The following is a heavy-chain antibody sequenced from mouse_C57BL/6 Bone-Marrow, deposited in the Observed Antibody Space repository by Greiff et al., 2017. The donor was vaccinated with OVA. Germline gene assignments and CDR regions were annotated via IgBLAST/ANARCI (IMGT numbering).Heavy chain of an antibody. CDR1: GYAFSSSW. J-gene: IGHJ1*03. V-gene: IGHV1-82*01. CDR2: IYPGDGDT. Sequence: QVQLQQSGPELVKPGASVKISCKASGYAFSSSWMNWVKQRPGKGLEWIGRIYPGDGDTNYNGKFKGQVTLTADNSSSTPYMQLSNLTSEDSAVYFCARWDDYDWYFDVWGTGTTVTVSS. CDR3: ARWDDYDWYFDV. D-gene: IGHD2-4*01.